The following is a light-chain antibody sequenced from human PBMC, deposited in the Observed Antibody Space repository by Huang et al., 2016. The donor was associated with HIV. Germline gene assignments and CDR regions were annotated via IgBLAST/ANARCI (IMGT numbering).Light chain of an antibody. CDR1: QSVSNN. Sequence: EIVMTQSPDTLSVSPGERATLSCRASQSVSNNLAWYQQKPGQAPRLLIFAASTRAAGVQARFSGGGSGAECTLTISSLQSEDFGVYYCHQYNDWSRYTFGQGTRLEIK. J-gene: IGKJ2*01. V-gene: IGKV3-15*01. CDR3: HQYNDWSRYT. CDR2: AAS.